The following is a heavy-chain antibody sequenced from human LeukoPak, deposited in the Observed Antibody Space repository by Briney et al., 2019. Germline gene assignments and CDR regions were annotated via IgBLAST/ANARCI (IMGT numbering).Heavy chain of an antibody. CDR3: AKGASQGRYGMDV. Sequence: PGGSLRLSCAASGFSFDAYTMHWVRQAPGKGLEYVSAISSNGGTTYYANSVKGRFTISRDNSKNTLYLQMGSLRAEDTAVYYCAKGASQGRYGMDVWGQGTTVTVSS. CDR1: GFSFDAYT. CDR2: ISSNGGTT. V-gene: IGHV3-64*01. J-gene: IGHJ6*02.